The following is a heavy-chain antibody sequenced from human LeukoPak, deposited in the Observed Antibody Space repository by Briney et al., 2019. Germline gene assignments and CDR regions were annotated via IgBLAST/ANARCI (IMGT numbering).Heavy chain of an antibody. J-gene: IGHJ4*02. CDR2: ISSSSSYI. CDR1: GFTFSSYN. Sequence: GGSLRLSCTASGFTFSSYNMNWVRQAPGKGLEWVSSISSSSSYISYADSVKGRFTISRDNAKNSLSLQMNSLRAEDTAVYHCARDLNFDYWGQGTLVTVSS. CDR3: ARDLNFDY. V-gene: IGHV3-21*01.